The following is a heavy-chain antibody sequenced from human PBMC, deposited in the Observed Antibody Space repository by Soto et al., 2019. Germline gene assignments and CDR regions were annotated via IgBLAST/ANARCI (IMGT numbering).Heavy chain of an antibody. D-gene: IGHD5-18*01. CDR2: IFHDGTDE. CDR3: ATAYTYGPDAFDI. V-gene: IGHV3-30-3*01. CDR1: GFTFSSYA. J-gene: IGHJ3*02. Sequence: GGSLRLSCAAPGFTFSSYAMHWVRQAPGKGLEWVAVIFHDGTDEYYADSVKGRLTVSRDNSKNALNLHMNSLKPEDTAVYYCATAYTYGPDAFDIWGQGTMVTVSS.